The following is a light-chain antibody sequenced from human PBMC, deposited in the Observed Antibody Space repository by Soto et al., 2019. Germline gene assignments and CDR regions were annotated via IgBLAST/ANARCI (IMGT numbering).Light chain of an antibody. Sequence: DIVMTQSPDSLAVSLGERATLNCKSSQLVLYSSTNKNYLAWYQQKPGQPPKLLIYWASTRESGVPDRFSGSGSGTDFTLTISSLQAEDVAVSYCQQYYSTPLTFGGGTKVEIK. CDR2: WAS. CDR3: QQYYSTPLT. V-gene: IGKV4-1*01. CDR1: QLVLYSSTNKNY. J-gene: IGKJ4*01.